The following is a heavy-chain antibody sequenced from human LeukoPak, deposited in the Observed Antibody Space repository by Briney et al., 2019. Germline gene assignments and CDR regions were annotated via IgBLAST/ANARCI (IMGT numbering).Heavy chain of an antibody. CDR1: GGTFSSYA. V-gene: IGHV1-69*05. Sequence: SVKVSCKASGGTFSSYAISWVRQAPGQGLEWMGGIIPIFGTANYAQKFQGRVTITTNESTSTAYMELSSLRSEDTAVYYCARVNSGSYYGAFDIWGQGTMVTVSS. D-gene: IGHD1-26*01. J-gene: IGHJ3*02. CDR3: ARVNSGSYYGAFDI. CDR2: IIPIFGTA.